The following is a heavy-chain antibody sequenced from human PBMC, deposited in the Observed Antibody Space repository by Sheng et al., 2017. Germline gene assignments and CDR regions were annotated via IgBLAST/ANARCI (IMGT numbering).Heavy chain of an antibody. CDR3: ARDPICSSTSCSTSGP. J-gene: IGHJ5*02. CDR1: GGTFSSYT. Sequence: QVQLVQSGAEVKKPGSSVKVSCKASGGTFSSYTISWVRQAPGQGLEWMGRIIPILGIANYAQKFQGRVTITADKSTSTAYMELSSLRSEDTAVYYCARDPICSSTSCSTSGPWGQGTLVTVSS. D-gene: IGHD2-2*01. CDR2: IIPILGIA. V-gene: IGHV1-69*08.